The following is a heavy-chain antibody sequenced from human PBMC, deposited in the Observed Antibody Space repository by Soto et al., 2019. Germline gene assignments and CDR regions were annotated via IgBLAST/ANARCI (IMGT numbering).Heavy chain of an antibody. Sequence: QVQLVESGGGVVQPGSSLRLSCAASGFTFSSYGMHWVRQAPGKGLEWVAVISYDGSNKYYADSVKGRFTISRDNSKNTLYLQMNRLRAEDTAVYYCAKPLDYYDSSGYPYWGQGTLVTVSS. D-gene: IGHD3-22*01. V-gene: IGHV3-30*18. CDR3: AKPLDYYDSSGYPY. CDR1: GFTFSSYG. CDR2: ISYDGSNK. J-gene: IGHJ4*02.